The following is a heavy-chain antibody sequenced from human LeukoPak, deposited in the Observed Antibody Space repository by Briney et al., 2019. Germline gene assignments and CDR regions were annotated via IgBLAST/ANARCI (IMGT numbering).Heavy chain of an antibody. D-gene: IGHD4-17*01. CDR1: GFTFRSYG. V-gene: IGHV3-23*01. CDR3: AKEDHGDSLDY. J-gene: IGHJ4*02. CDR2: MSGSGSST. Sequence: GGSLRLSCAASGFTFRSYGMTWVRQAPGKGLEWVSGMSGSGSSTYYADSVKGRFTISRDNSKNTLYLQMNSLRAEDTAVYYCAKEDHGDSLDYWGQGTLVTVSS.